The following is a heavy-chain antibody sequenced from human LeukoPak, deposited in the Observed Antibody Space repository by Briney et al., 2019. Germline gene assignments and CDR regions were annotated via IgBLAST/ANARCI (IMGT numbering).Heavy chain of an antibody. J-gene: IGHJ4*02. CDR3: ALYTGDYYDSSGPGFFDY. V-gene: IGHV4-30-4*01. Sequence: SETLSLTCTVSGGSISSGDYYWSWIRQPPGKGLEWIGYIYYSGSTYYNPSLKSRVTISVDTSKNQFSLKLSSVTAADTAVYYCALYTGDYYDSSGPGFFDYWGQGTLVTVSS. CDR2: IYYSGST. CDR1: GGSISSGDYY. D-gene: IGHD3-22*01.